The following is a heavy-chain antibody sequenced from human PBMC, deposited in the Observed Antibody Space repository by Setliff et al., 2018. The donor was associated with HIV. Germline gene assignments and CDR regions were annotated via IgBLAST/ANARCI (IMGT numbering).Heavy chain of an antibody. CDR2: IYSSGSA. CDR3: ARSPGVDTKMAFDL. CDR1: GGSIINNF. V-gene: IGHV4-4*08. J-gene: IGHJ4*01. D-gene: IGHD5-18*01. Sequence: PSETLSLTCTVSGGSIINNFWGWIRLPPGKGLEWIGHIYSSGSAEYNPSLKSRVTMSVDASKSQVSLRLTSVTAADAAVYFCARSPGVDTKMAFDLWGQGSLVTVSS.